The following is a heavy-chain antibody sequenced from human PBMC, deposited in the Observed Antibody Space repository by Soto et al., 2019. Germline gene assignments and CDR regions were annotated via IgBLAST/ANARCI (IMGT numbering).Heavy chain of an antibody. CDR2: IANTGST. V-gene: IGHV4-59*01. Sequence: SETLSLTCTFSGGSPNYYYWTWIRQPPGKGLEWIGNIANTGSTNYNPSLKSRVTISVDTPNNQFSLRLSSVTAADTAVYYCARSKRYSSGLGYYFDYWGQGTLVTVSS. J-gene: IGHJ4*02. D-gene: IGHD6-19*01. CDR1: GGSPNYYY. CDR3: ARSKRYSSGLGYYFDY.